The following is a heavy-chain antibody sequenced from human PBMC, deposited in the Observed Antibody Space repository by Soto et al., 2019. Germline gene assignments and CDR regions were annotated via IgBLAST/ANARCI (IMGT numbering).Heavy chain of an antibody. D-gene: IGHD6-25*01. J-gene: IGHJ4*02. Sequence: DVQLVQSGGALVQPGGSLRLSCAASGFIFRSSWMSWLRQTPEKGLEWVANIKTDGSETYYVDSVKGRFTISRDNARNSLYLQMNSLRVDDTATYYCARDDSGYVHWGQGTLVTVSS. CDR3: ARDDSGYVH. CDR2: IKTDGSET. CDR1: GFIFRSSW. V-gene: IGHV3-7*04.